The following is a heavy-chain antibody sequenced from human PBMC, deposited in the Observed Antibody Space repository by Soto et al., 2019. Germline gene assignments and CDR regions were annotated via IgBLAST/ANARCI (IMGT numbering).Heavy chain of an antibody. CDR2: IIPIFGTA. V-gene: IGHV1-69*13. CDR1: GGTFSSYA. D-gene: IGHD3-22*01. J-gene: IGHJ3*02. CDR3: ARGDSSGYYHDAFDI. Sequence: ASVKVCCKASGGTFSSYAISWVRQAPGQGLEWMGGIIPIFGTANYAQKFQGRVTITADESTSTAYMELSSLRSEDTAVYYCARGDSSGYYHDAFDIWGQGTMVTVSS.